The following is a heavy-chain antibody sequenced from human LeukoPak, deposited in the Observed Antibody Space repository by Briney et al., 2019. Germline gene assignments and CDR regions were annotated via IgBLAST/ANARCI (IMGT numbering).Heavy chain of an antibody. CDR2: ISGSGGST. J-gene: IGHJ6*02. V-gene: IGHV3-23*01. CDR1: GFTFSSYA. D-gene: IGHD5-18*01. CDR3: AKSLDTAMVLGMDV. Sequence: GGSLRLSCAASGFTFSSYAMSWVRQAPGEGLEWVSAISGSGGSTYYADSVKGRFTISRDNSKNTLYLQMNSLRAEDTAVYYCAKSLDTAMVLGMDVWGQGTTVTVSS.